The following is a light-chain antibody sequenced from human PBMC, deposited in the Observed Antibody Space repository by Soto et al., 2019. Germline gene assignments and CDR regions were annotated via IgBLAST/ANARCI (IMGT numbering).Light chain of an antibody. CDR3: QKYGSL. Sequence: EIVLTQSPGTLSLSPGERATLSCRASQSVSSSYLAWYQQKPGQAPRLLIYGASSRATSITDRFSGSGSGTDFTFTISRLEPDDFAVYYCQKYGSLFGQGTKVEIK. V-gene: IGKV3-20*01. CDR2: GAS. CDR1: QSVSSSY. J-gene: IGKJ1*01.